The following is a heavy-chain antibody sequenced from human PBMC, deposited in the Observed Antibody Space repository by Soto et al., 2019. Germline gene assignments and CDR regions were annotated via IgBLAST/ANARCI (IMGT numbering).Heavy chain of an antibody. CDR1: GGSISSYY. D-gene: IGHD3-3*01. CDR2: IYTSGST. V-gene: IGHV4-4*07. J-gene: IGHJ4*02. CDR3: ARAQPVLRFLEWFDY. Sequence: QVQLQESGPGLVKSSETLSLTCTVSGGSISSYYWSWIRQPAGKGLEWIGRIYTSGSTNYNPSLKSRVTMSVDTSKNQFSLKLSSVTAADTAVYYCARAQPVLRFLEWFDYWGQGTLVTVSS.